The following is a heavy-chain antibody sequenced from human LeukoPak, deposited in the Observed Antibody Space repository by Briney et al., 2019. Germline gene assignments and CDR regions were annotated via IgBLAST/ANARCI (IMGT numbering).Heavy chain of an antibody. V-gene: IGHV3-23*01. D-gene: IGHD5-12*01. Sequence: GGSLRLSCAASGFTFDDYGMSWVRQAPGKGLEWVSAISGSGGSTYYADSVKGRFTISRDNSKNTLYLQMNSLRAEDTAVYYCAKGGEWLEPIDYWGQGTLVTVSS. CDR3: AKGGEWLEPIDY. CDR1: GFTFDDYG. J-gene: IGHJ4*02. CDR2: ISGSGGST.